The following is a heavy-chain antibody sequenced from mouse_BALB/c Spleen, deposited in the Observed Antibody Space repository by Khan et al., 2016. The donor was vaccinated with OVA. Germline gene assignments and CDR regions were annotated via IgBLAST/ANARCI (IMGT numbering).Heavy chain of an antibody. CDR2: INPSTDYS. V-gene: IGHV1-7*01. CDR3: ANDGSSSGWFAY. CDR1: GYTFTSYW. D-gene: IGHD1-1*01. Sequence: VKLLESGAELAKPGASVKLSCKASGYTFTSYWMHWVKQRPGQGLEWIAYINPSTDYSEYNQKFKDKATLTADKSSSTAYMQLSSLTSDDSAVDMCANDGSSSGWFAYWGEGTLVTVSA. J-gene: IGHJ3*01.